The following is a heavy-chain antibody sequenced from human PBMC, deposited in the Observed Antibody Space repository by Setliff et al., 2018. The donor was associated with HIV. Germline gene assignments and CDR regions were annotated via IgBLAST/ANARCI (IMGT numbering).Heavy chain of an antibody. V-gene: IGHV4-61*08. CDR1: GGSISSGGYY. CDR2: IYYSVST. Sequence: SETLSLTCTVSGGSISSGGYYWSRIRQHPGKGLEWIGYIYYSVSTKYNPSLKSRVSMSIDTSKNQFSLKLRSVTAADTAVYYCARVPGYSSGTSYMDVWGKGTTVTVSS. CDR3: ARVPGYSSGTSYMDV. D-gene: IGHD6-19*01. J-gene: IGHJ6*03.